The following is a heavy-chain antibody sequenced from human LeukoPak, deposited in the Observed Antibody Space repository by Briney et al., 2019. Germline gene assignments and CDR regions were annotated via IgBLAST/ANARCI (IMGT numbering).Heavy chain of an antibody. V-gene: IGHV3-21*01. CDR1: GFTFSSYS. J-gene: IGHJ4*02. CDR2: ISSSSSYI. CDR3: ARELQQLWRPIDY. D-gene: IGHD5-18*01. Sequence: PGGSLRLSCAASGFTFSSYSMNWVRQAPGKGLEWVSSISSSSSYIYYADSVKGRFTISRDNAKNSLYLQMNSLRAEDTAVYYCARELQQLWRPIDYWGQGTLVTVSS.